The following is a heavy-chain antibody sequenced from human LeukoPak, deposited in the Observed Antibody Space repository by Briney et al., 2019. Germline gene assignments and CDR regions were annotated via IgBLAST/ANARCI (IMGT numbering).Heavy chain of an antibody. V-gene: IGHV4-30-4*01. Sequence: SESLSLTCTVSGGSISSGDYYWSWIRQPPGKGLEWIGYISYSGSTYYNPSLKSRVTISVDTSKNHFSLKLSSVTAADTAVYYCARRRYSYGSWYFDLWGRGTLVTVSS. CDR1: GGSISSGDYY. CDR3: ARRRYSYGSWYFDL. D-gene: IGHD5-18*01. CDR2: ISYSGST. J-gene: IGHJ2*01.